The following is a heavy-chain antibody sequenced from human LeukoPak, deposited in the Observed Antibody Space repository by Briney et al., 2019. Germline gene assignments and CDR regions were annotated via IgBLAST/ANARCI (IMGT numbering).Heavy chain of an antibody. Sequence: ASVKVSCKASGSTFTGYYMHWVRQAPGQGLEWMGWINPNSGGTNYAQKFQGRVTMTRDTSISTAYMELSRLRSDDTAVYYCARPADSGRYYNGNWFDPWGQGTLVTVSS. CDR3: ARPADSGRYYNGNWFDP. J-gene: IGHJ5*02. CDR2: INPNSGGT. V-gene: IGHV1-2*02. CDR1: GSTFTGYY. D-gene: IGHD3-10*01.